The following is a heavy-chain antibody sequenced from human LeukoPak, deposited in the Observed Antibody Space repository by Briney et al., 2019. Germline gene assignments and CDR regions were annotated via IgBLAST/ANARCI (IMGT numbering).Heavy chain of an antibody. CDR1: GGSISSGSYY. Sequence: SQTLCLTCTVSGGSISSGSYYWSWIRQPAGKGLEWIGRIYTSGSTNYNPSLKSRVTISVDTSKNQFSLKLSSVTAADTAVYYCARDSSGWPRDAFDIWGQGTMVTVSS. CDR3: ARDSSGWPRDAFDI. V-gene: IGHV4-61*02. CDR2: IYTSGST. J-gene: IGHJ3*02. D-gene: IGHD6-19*01.